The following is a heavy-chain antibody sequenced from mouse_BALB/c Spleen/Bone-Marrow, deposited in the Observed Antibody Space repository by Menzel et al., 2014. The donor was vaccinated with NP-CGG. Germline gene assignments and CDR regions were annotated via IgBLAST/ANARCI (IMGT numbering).Heavy chain of an antibody. V-gene: IGHV5-6-4*01. J-gene: IGHJ4*01. CDR2: ISSGGSYT. CDR3: TRDLYDGYYYYAMDY. D-gene: IGHD2-3*01. CDR1: GFTFSSYT. Sequence: EVQLVESGGGLVKPGGSLKLSCAASGFTFSSYTMSWVRQTPEKRLEWVATISSGGSYTYYPDSVKGRFTISRDNAKNTLYLQMSSLKSEDTAMYYCTRDLYDGYYYYAMDYRGQGTSVTVSS.